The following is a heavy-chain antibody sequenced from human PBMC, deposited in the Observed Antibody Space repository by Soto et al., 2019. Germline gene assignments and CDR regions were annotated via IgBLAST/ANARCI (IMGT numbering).Heavy chain of an antibody. CDR1: GFTFSSYG. J-gene: IGHJ6*02. CDR3: ARDRGAYYDFWSGYFSPTMYYYYGMDV. V-gene: IGHV3-33*01. CDR2: IWYDGSNK. Sequence: GGSLILSCAASGFTFSSYGMHWVRQAPCKGLEWVAVIWYDGSNKYYADSVKGRFTISRDNSKNTLYLQMNSLRAEDTAVYYCARDRGAYYDFWSGYFSPTMYYYYGMDVWGQGSTVTASS. D-gene: IGHD3-3*01.